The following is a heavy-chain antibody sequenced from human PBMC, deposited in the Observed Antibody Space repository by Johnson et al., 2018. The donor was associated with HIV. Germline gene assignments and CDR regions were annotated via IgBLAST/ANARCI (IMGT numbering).Heavy chain of an antibody. V-gene: IGHV3-30*04. D-gene: IGHD3-10*01. Sequence: QVQLVESGGGVVQPGRSLRLSCAASGFTFSSYAMHWVRQAPGKGLEWVAVISYDGSNKYYADSVKGRFTISRDNSKNTLYRQMTSLRAEDTAVYYGAREPRGPSSGSRIPDAFDIWGQGTMVTVSS. CDR3: AREPRGPSSGSRIPDAFDI. J-gene: IGHJ3*02. CDR1: GFTFSSYA. CDR2: ISYDGSNK.